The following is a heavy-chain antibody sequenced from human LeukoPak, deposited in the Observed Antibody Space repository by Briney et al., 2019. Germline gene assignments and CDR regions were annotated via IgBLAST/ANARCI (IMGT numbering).Heavy chain of an antibody. D-gene: IGHD2-15*01. CDR3: ARSPTGGSPFFDY. Sequence: SDTLSLTCTVSGGSISTYYWSWMPQPPGKGLEGIGYIYYSGGTNYNPSLKSRLTISVDTSKNQFSLRLSSVTAADTAVYYCARSPTGGSPFFDYWGQGTLVTVSP. J-gene: IGHJ4*02. V-gene: IGHV4-59*07. CDR1: GGSISTYY. CDR2: IYYSGGT.